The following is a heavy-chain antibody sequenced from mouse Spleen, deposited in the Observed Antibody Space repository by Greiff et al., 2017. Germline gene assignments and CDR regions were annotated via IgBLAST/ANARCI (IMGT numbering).Heavy chain of an antibody. Sequence: VQLQQSGPELVKPGASVKISCKASGYSFTGYYMHWVKQSSEKSLEWIGEINPSTGGTSYNQKFKGKATLTVDKSSSTAYMQLKSLTSEDSAVYYCARWGGDYFDYWGQGTTLTVSS. CDR3: ARWGGDYFDY. CDR1: GYSFTGYY. D-gene: IGHD1-1*02. V-gene: IGHV1-43*01. J-gene: IGHJ2*01. CDR2: INPSTGGT.